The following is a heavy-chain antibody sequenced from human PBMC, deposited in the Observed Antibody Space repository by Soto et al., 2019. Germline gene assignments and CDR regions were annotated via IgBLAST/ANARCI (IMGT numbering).Heavy chain of an antibody. CDR3: ATVCGL. J-gene: IGHJ4*02. Sequence: EVQLVESGGGLVQPGGSLRVSCAASGFTLRSHRIHWVRQAPGKGLEWVSRIDTDGGGTSYADSVKGRFTISTDNAKNAVFLQMNGLGAADTAVYYCATVCGLWGQGTLGTVSS. CDR2: IDTDGGGT. V-gene: IGHV3-74*01. CDR1: GFTLRSHR. D-gene: IGHD2-21*01.